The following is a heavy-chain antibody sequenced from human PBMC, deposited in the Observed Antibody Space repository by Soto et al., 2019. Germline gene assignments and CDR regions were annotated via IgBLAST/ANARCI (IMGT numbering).Heavy chain of an antibody. Sequence: SETLSLTCTVSGGSVSSGSNYWSWLRQPQGKGLQYRGDIYYNETANYNPSITSRDTLSADTSKKHFSLKLNSVIAAGTAVYSCASGGACCCDDCSPHCLDFWGQGTLVTVSS. D-gene: IGHD2-21*02. J-gene: IGHJ4*02. CDR3: ASGGACCCDDCSPHCLDF. CDR1: GGSVSSGSNY. CDR2: IYYNETA. V-gene: IGHV4-61*03.